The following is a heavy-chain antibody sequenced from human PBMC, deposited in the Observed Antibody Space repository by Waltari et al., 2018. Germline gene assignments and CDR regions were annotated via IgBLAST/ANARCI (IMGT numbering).Heavy chain of an antibody. D-gene: IGHD3-10*01. V-gene: IGHV1-2*02. CDR2: INPNSGGT. J-gene: IGHJ6*02. CDR1: GYTFTGYY. Sequence: QVQLVQSGAEVKKPGASVKVSCKASGYTFTGYYMHWVRQAPGQGLEWMGWINPNSGGTNYAQKFQGRVTMTRDTSISTAYMELSRLRSDDTAVYYCARDSEYYYYYYGMDVWGQGTTVTVSS. CDR3: ARDSEYYYYYYGMDV.